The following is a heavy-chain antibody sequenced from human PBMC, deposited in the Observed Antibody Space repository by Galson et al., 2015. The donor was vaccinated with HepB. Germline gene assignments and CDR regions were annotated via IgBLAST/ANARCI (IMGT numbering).Heavy chain of an antibody. Sequence: SVKVSCKVSGYTLTKLSMHWVRQAPGKGLEWMGGFDPEDGETIYAQKFQGRVTMTEDTSTDTAYMELSSLRSEDTAVYYCATARSSSWYLIAFDIWGQGTMVTVSS. D-gene: IGHD6-13*01. J-gene: IGHJ3*02. V-gene: IGHV1-24*01. CDR2: FDPEDGET. CDR3: ATARSSSWYLIAFDI. CDR1: GYTLTKLS.